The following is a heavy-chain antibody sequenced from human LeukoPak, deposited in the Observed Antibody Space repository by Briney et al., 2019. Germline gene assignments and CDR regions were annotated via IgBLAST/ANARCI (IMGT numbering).Heavy chain of an antibody. CDR2: ISAYNGNT. J-gene: IGHJ4*02. CDR1: GYTFTSNG. D-gene: IGHD4-17*01. CDR3: ERANYGDYYFDY. Sequence: GASVKVSCKASGYTFTSNGISWVRQAPGQGLEWMGWISAYNGNTNYAQKLQGRVTMTTDTSTSTAYMELRSLRSGDTAVYYCERANYGDYYFDYWGQGTLVTVSS. V-gene: IGHV1-18*01.